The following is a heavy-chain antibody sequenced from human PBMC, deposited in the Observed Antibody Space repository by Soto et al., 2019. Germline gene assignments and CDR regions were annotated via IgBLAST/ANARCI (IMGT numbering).Heavy chain of an antibody. Sequence: PSETLSLTCTVSGGSISSSSYYWGWIRQPPGKGLEWIGSIYYSGSTYYNPSLKSRVTISVDTSKNQFSLKLSSVTAADTAVYYCARLSKLKAREYYYRMDVWGKVTTVT. CDR3: ARLSKLKAREYYYRMDV. D-gene: IGHD1-7*01. J-gene: IGHJ6*04. CDR1: GGSISSSSYY. CDR2: IYYSGST. V-gene: IGHV4-39*01.